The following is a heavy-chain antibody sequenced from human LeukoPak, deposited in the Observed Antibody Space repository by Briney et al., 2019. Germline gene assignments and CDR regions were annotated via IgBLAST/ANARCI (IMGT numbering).Heavy chain of an antibody. CDR2: INPNSGGT. J-gene: IGHJ6*02. CDR3: ARDGIVVVPAAKTYYYYGMDV. V-gene: IGHV1-2*04. D-gene: IGHD2-2*01. Sequence: GASVKVSCKASGYTFTGYYMHWVRQAPGQGLEWMGWINPNSGGTNYAQKFQGWVTMTRDTSISTAYMELSRLRSDDTAVYYCARDGIVVVPAAKTYYYYGMDVWGQGTTVTVSS. CDR1: GYTFTGYY.